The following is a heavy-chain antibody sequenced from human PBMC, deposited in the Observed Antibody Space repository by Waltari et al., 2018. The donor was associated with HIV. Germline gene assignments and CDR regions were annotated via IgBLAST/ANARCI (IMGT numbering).Heavy chain of an antibody. Sequence: QVQLVESEGGVVQPGGPLTIPCGASGFPSSHYARNWARQAPGKGLEWVSLISFDGDNKKYADSVRGRFTVSRDNSNNTLYLQMNSLRPGDTALYYCAREGDCFSNRCSGVLMSYWGQGTLVSVSS. CDR1: GFPSSHYA. CDR2: ISFDGDNK. D-gene: IGHD2-2*01. V-gene: IGHV3-30-3*01. CDR3: AREGDCFSNRCSGVLMSY. J-gene: IGHJ4*02.